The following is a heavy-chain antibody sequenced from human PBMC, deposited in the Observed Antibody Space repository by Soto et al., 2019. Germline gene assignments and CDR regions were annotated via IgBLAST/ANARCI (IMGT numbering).Heavy chain of an antibody. V-gene: IGHV6-1*01. J-gene: IGHJ5*02. CDR1: GDSVSGNIAA. CDR2: TYYRSKWYN. D-gene: IGHD3-3*01. CDR3: AREPNYFASLES. Sequence: PSQALSLTCAICGDSVSGNIAAWNWNRQSPSRGLEWLGRTYYRSKWYNDYAVSVKSRITINPDTSKNQFSLQLNSVTPEDTAVYYCAREPNYFASLESLVLGTLVTVSS.